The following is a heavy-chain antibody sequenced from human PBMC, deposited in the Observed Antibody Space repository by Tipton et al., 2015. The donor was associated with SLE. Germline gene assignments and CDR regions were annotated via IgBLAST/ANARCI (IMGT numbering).Heavy chain of an antibody. CDR2: IYYSGST. Sequence: LSLTCTVSGGSISTSHYWSWIRQPPGKGLEWIGYIYYSGSTNYNPSLKSRVTISLDTSKNQFSLKLSSVTAADTAVYYCARGPYCSGDTCYSDFYYGMDIWGQGTTVSVSS. D-gene: IGHD2-15*01. V-gene: IGHV4-59*11. CDR3: ARGPYCSGDTCYSDFYYGMDI. J-gene: IGHJ6*02. CDR1: GGSISTSHY.